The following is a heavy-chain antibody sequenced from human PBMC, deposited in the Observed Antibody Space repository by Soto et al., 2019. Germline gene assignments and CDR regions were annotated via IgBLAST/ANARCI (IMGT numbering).Heavy chain of an antibody. V-gene: IGHV1-18*01. Sequence: SVKVSCKSSVYAVTSYGITLVRQAPGQGLEWMGWISAYNGNTNYAKKLQGRVTMTTDTSTSTAYMELRRLRSDDTAVYYCARDRGVPAAPYYYYGMAVWGQGTTVT. CDR1: VYAVTSYG. CDR3: ARDRGVPAAPYYYYGMAV. CDR2: ISAYNGNT. D-gene: IGHD2-2*01. J-gene: IGHJ6*02.